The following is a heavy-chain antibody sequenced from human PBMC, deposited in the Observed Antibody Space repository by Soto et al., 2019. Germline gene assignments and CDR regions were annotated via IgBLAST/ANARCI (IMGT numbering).Heavy chain of an antibody. J-gene: IGHJ1*01. Sequence: PGGSLRLSCAASGFTFSNAWMSWVRQAPGKGLEWVGRIKSKTDGGTTDYAAPVKGRFTISRDDSKNTLYLQMNSLKTEDTAVYYCTTDYWWYYDSSGYPKYFQHWGQGTLVTVSS. CDR1: GFTFSNAW. D-gene: IGHD3-22*01. CDR2: IKSKTDGGTT. V-gene: IGHV3-15*01. CDR3: TTDYWWYYDSSGYPKYFQH.